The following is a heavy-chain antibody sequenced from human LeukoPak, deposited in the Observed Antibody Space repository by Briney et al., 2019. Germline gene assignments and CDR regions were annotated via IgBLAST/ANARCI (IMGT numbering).Heavy chain of an antibody. CDR1: GGSITSGGYY. J-gene: IGHJ3*02. CDR2: IYYSGST. Sequence: SETLSLTCTVSGGSITSGGYYWSWIRQHPGKGLEWIGYIYYSGSTYYNPSLKSRVTISVDTSKNQFSLKLSSVTAADTAVYYCARENLGYCSGGSCYGAFDIWGQGTMVTVSS. CDR3: ARENLGYCSGGSCYGAFDI. D-gene: IGHD2-15*01. V-gene: IGHV4-31*03.